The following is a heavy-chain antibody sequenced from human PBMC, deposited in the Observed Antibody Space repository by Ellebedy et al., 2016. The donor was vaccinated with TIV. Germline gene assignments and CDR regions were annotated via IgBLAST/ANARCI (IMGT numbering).Heavy chain of an antibody. J-gene: IGHJ4*02. V-gene: IGHV4-61*01. CDR3: ARGGGSGRNRGLLDY. CDR1: DGSVSSVTNH. Sequence: SETLSLTCSVSDGSVSSVTNHWSWIRQPPGTGLEWIGYLYYSGSTDYSPPLKSRVTISVDTSKNQFSLKLSSVTAADTAVYYCARGGGSGRNRGLLDYWGQGTLVTVSS. CDR2: LYYSGST. D-gene: IGHD3-10*01.